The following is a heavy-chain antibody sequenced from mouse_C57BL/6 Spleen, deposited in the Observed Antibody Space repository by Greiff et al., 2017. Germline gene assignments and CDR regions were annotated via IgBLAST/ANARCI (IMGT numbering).Heavy chain of an antibody. J-gene: IGHJ4*01. CDR2: ISSGSSTI. D-gene: IGHD1-1*01. CDR3: ARRGGSSLYYYAMDY. Sequence: EVKVEESGGGLVKPGGSLKLSCAASGFTFSDYGMHWVRQAPEKGLEWVAYISSGSSTIYYADTVKGRFTISRDNAKNTLFLQMTSLRSEDTAMYYCARRGGSSLYYYAMDYWGQGTSVTVSS. V-gene: IGHV5-17*01. CDR1: GFTFSDYG.